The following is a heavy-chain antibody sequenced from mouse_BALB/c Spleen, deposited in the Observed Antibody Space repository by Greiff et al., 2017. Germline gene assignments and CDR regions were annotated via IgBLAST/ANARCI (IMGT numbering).Heavy chain of an antibody. D-gene: IGHD2-3*01. V-gene: IGHV2-9*02. CDR1: GFSLTSYG. CDR2: IWAGGST. J-gene: IGHJ4*01. Sequence: VKLQESGPGLVAPSQSLSITCTVSGFSLTSYGVHWVRQPPGKGLEWLGVIWAGGSTNYNSALMSRLSISKDNSKSQVFLKMNSLQTDDTAMYYCARDGGWLPGAMDYWGQGTSVTVSS. CDR3: ARDGGWLPGAMDY.